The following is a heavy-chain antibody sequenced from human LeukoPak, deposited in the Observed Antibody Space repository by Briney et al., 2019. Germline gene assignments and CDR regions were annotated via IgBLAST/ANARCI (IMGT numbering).Heavy chain of an antibody. CDR1: KFIINDYW. CDR3: ARGFDGANAFDL. V-gene: IGHV3-7*01. CDR2: IKQDGSRK. Sequence: HPWGSLGLSCIASKFIINDYWMNWVRQAPGKGLEWVANIKQDGSRKYYVDSVKGRFTISRDNAKNSVYLQMNSLRAEDTAVYYSARGFDGANAFDLWGQGTLVTVSS. J-gene: IGHJ3*01.